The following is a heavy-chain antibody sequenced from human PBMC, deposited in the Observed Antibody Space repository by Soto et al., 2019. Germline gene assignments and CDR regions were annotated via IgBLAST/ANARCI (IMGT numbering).Heavy chain of an antibody. CDR3: AMGAYDPTYYYCYMDV. V-gene: IGHV1-69*08. J-gene: IGHJ6*03. CDR2: IIPILGTI. D-gene: IGHD5-12*01. Sequence: QVQLVQSGAEVKKPGSSVRVSCKASGGTFSNFILTWVRQAPGQGHEWMGRIIPILGTITYAQKFQGRVTITADKSSSTAYMGLGSLRSEDTAVYYCAMGAYDPTYYYCYMDVWGNGTTVTVSS. CDR1: GGTFSNFI.